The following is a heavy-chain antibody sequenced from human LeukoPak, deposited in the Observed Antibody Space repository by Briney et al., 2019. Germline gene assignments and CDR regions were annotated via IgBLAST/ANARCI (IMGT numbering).Heavy chain of an antibody. D-gene: IGHD6-13*01. CDR1: GFTFSSYS. J-gene: IGHJ4*02. CDR2: ISSSSSYI. CDR3: ARDPSIAAAGRLLNY. Sequence: TGGSLRLSCAASGFTFSSYSMNWVRQAPGKGLEWVSSISSSSSYIYYADSVKGRFTISRDNAKNSLYLQMNSLRAEDTAVYYCARDPSIAAAGRLLNYWGQGTLVTVSS. V-gene: IGHV3-21*01.